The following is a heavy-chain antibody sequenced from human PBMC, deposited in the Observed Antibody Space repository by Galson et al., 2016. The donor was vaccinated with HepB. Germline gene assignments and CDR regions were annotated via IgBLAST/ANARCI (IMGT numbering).Heavy chain of an antibody. CDR1: GGSVSSGGYY. D-gene: IGHD5-18*01. Sequence: TLSLTCTVSGGSVSSGGYYWSWIRQLPGKGLEWIGYIYYNGSPYYNPSLKSRLTLSVDTSKNEFSLELSSVTAADTAVYYCARRGHTSMVYAFDLWGQGTMVTVSS. CDR3: ARRGHTSMVYAFDL. V-gene: IGHV4-31*03. CDR2: IYYNGSP. J-gene: IGHJ3*01.